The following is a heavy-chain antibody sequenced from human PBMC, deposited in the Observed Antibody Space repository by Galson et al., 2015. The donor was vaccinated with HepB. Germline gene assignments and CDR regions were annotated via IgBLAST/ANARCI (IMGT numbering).Heavy chain of an antibody. V-gene: IGHV3-73*01. CDR1: GFTFSGSA. CDR3: TRPGGSGDYYYYYGMDV. CDR2: IRSKANSYAT. J-gene: IGHJ6*02. D-gene: IGHD3-3*01. Sequence: SLRLSCAASGFTFSGSAMHWVRQASGKGLEWVGRIRSKANSYATAYGASVKGRITISRDDSKNTAYLQMNSLKAEDTAVYYCTRPGGSGDYYYYYGMDVWGQGTTVTVSS.